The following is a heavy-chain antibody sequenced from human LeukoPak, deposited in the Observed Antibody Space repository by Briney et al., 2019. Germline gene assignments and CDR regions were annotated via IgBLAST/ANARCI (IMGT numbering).Heavy chain of an antibody. CDR1: GGSFSGYY. CDR3: ARKKRFQLLYSGQAGWFDP. Sequence: SETLSLTCAVYGGSFSGYYWSWIRQPPGKGLEWIGEINHSGSTNYNPSLKSRVTISVDTSKNQFSLKLSSVTAADTAVYYCARKKRFQLLYSGQAGWFDPWGQGTLVTVSS. CDR2: INHSGST. V-gene: IGHV4-34*01. D-gene: IGHD2-2*02. J-gene: IGHJ5*02.